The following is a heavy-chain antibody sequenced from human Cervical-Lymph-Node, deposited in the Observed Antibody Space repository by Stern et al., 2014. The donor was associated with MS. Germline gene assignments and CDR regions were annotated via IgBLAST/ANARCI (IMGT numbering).Heavy chain of an antibody. D-gene: IGHD4-23*01. CDR1: GGSVSSGNYY. V-gene: IGHV4-61*01. J-gene: IGHJ4*02. Sequence: QVQLQESGPGLVKPSETLSLTCTVSGGSVSSGNYYWSWIRQPPGKGLEWIGYIYYSGGTNYIPSLESRVTISIDTSKNQFSLKLTSVTAADTAIYYCAREVRWSHVDYWGQGTLVTVSS. CDR3: AREVRWSHVDY. CDR2: IYYSGGT.